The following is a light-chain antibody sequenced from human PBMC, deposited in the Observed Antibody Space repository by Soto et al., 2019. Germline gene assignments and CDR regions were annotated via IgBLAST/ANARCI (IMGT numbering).Light chain of an antibody. V-gene: IGKV1-39*01. CDR2: GAS. Sequence: DIQMTQSPSSLSASVGDRVTITCRASQTISSYLNWYQQKPGKAPELLIYGASSLQSGVPSRFIGSGSGTDFTLTISSLQPEDFATYYCQQSYSIPTFGQGTRLEIK. CDR1: QTISSY. CDR3: QQSYSIPT. J-gene: IGKJ5*01.